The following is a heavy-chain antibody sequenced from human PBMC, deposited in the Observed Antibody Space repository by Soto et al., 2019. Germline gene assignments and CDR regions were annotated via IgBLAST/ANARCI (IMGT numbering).Heavy chain of an antibody. CDR3: ARGHYDSWGYYYGMDV. J-gene: IGHJ6*02. V-gene: IGHV1-18*01. D-gene: IGHD3-22*01. CDR2: ISAYNGNT. Sequence: ASVKVSCKASVYTFTSYGISWVRQAPGQGLEWMGWISAYNGNTNYAQKLQGRVTMTTDTSTSTAYMELRSLRSDDTAVYYCARGHYDSWGYYYGMDVWGQGTTVTVSS. CDR1: VYTFTSYG.